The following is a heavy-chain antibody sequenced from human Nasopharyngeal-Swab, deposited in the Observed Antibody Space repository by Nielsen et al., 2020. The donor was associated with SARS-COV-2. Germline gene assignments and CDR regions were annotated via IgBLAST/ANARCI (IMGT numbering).Heavy chain of an antibody. J-gene: IGHJ4*02. CDR3: ASGSYGSGRPFDY. CDR1: GGTFSSYA. Sequence: SVKVSCKASGGTFSSYAITWVRQAPGQGLEWMGGIIPIFGTANYAQKFQGRVTITADESTSTAYMELRSLRSDDTAVYFCASGSYGSGRPFDYWGQGTLVTVPS. V-gene: IGHV1-69*13. D-gene: IGHD3-10*01. CDR2: IIPIFGTA.